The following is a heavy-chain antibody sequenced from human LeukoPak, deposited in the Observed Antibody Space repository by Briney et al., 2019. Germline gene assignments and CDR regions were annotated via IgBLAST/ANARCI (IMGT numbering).Heavy chain of an antibody. CDR3: ARQEYCSGGSCYTWFDP. Sequence: GESLKISCKGSGYSINDYWIGWVRQMPGKGLEWMGIIYPADSDIRYSPSFQGQVTISADKSISTVYLQWSSLKASDTAMYYCARQEYCSGGSCYTWFDPWGQGTLVTVSS. CDR1: GYSINDYW. V-gene: IGHV5-51*01. D-gene: IGHD2-15*01. J-gene: IGHJ5*02. CDR2: IYPADSDI.